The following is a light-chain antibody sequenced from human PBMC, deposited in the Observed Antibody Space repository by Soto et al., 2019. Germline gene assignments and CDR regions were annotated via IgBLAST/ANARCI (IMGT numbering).Light chain of an antibody. Sequence: DIQMTQSPSTLSASVGDRVTITCRASQSISSWLAWYQQKPGKAPQLLIYDASSLESGVPSRFSGSGSGTEFTLTISRLQPDDFATYDGQQYNSYFRTFGEGTKVEVK. CDR3: QQYNSYFRT. V-gene: IGKV1-5*01. J-gene: IGKJ1*01. CDR2: DAS. CDR1: QSISSW.